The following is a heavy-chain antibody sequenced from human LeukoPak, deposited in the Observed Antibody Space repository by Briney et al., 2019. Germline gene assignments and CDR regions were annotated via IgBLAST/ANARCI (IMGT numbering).Heavy chain of an antibody. CDR1: GGSFSGYY. Sequence: SETLSLTCAVYGGSFSGYYWSWIRQPPGKGLEWIGYVHYSGSTNYNPSLKSRVTISVDKSKYQFSLNLSSVTAADTAVYYCAREPNLVDFDTWGQGTMVTVSS. V-gene: IGHV4-59*01. J-gene: IGHJ3*02. D-gene: IGHD6-6*01. CDR3: AREPNLVDFDT. CDR2: VHYSGST.